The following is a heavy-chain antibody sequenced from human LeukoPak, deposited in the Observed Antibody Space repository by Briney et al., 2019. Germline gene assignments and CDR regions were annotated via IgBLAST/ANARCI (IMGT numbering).Heavy chain of an antibody. J-gene: IGHJ4*01. V-gene: IGHV3-23*01. D-gene: IGHD6-19*01. Sequence: GGSLRLSCAASGFAFSNSAMSWVRQAPGKGLEWVSTLSGSGITTYYADSVKGRFTISRDNSENTLYLQMNSLRAEDTAVYYCAKGIYSSGWSYFDYWGHGTLVTVSS. CDR3: AKGIYSSGWSYFDY. CDR2: LSGSGITT. CDR1: GFAFSNSA.